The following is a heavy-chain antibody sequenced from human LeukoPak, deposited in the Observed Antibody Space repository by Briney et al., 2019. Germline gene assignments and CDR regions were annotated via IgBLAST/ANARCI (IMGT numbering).Heavy chain of an antibody. CDR3: ARVGDGSGSYYNLGYYYYYYMDV. V-gene: IGHV1-8*03. CDR1: GYTFTSYD. D-gene: IGHD3-10*01. Sequence: ASVKVSCKASGYTFTSYDINWVRQATGQGLEWMGWVNPNSGNTSYAQKFQGRVTITRSTSISTAYMELSSLRSEDTAVYYCARVGDGSGSYYNLGYYYYYYMDVWGKGTTVTVSS. CDR2: VNPNSGNT. J-gene: IGHJ6*03.